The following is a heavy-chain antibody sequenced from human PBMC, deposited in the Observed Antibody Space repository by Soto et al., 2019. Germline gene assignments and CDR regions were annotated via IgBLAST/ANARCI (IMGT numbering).Heavy chain of an antibody. CDR3: ATGVIWIGYFTVDS. CDR2: FIPVYRTV. D-gene: IGHD3-3*01. Sequence: QVLLVQSGAEVKKPGSSVKISCKASGGSFGNYAINWVRQTPGQGLEWLGGFIPVYRTVNYAQKFQGRVTITAAASTGTAYMTLNSLASKDTAVYYCATGVIWIGYFTVDSWGQGTLVTVSS. CDR1: GGSFGNYA. J-gene: IGHJ4*02. V-gene: IGHV1-69*01.